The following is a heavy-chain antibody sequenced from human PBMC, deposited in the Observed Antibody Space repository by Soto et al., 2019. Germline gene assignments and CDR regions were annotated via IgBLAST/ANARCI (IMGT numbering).Heavy chain of an antibody. D-gene: IGHD2-15*01. V-gene: IGHV1-46*01. Sequence: ASVKVSCKASGYTFTSYYMHWVRQATEQGLEWMGIINPSGGSTSYAQKFQGRVTMTRDTFTSTVYMELSSLRSEDTAVFYCARDWPGYCSGGSCYWFDYWGQGTLVTVSS. CDR2: INPSGGST. CDR3: ARDWPGYCSGGSCYWFDY. J-gene: IGHJ4*02. CDR1: GYTFTSYY.